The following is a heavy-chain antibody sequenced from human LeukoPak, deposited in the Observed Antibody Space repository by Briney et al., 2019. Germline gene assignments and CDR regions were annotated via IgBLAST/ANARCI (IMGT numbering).Heavy chain of an antibody. J-gene: IGHJ4*02. V-gene: IGHV3-30*03. CDR1: GFTFSSYG. D-gene: IGHD2-8*01. Sequence: GGSLRLSCAASGFTFSSYGMHWVRQAPGKGLEWVAVISYDGSNKYYADSVKGRFTISRDNSKNTLYLQMNSLRAEDTAVYYCATQKMGYWGQGTLVTVSS. CDR2: ISYDGSNK. CDR3: ATQKMGY.